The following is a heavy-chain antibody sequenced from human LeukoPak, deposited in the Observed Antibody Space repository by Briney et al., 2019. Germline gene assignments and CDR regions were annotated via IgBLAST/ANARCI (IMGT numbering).Heavy chain of an antibody. V-gene: IGHV3-74*01. D-gene: IGHD3-22*01. Sequence: GGSLRLSCAASGFTFSSYWMHWVRHAPGKGLVWVSRINRDGSSTSYADSVKGRFTISRDNAKNTLYLQINSLRAEDTAVYYCASPEYYYDSSGYYAVRYWGQGTLVTVSS. J-gene: IGHJ4*02. CDR2: INRDGSST. CDR1: GFTFSSYW. CDR3: ASPEYYYDSSGYYAVRY.